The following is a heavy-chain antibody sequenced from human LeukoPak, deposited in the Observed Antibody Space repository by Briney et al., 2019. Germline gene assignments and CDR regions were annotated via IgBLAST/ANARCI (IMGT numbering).Heavy chain of an antibody. D-gene: IGHD3-10*01. J-gene: IGHJ4*02. CDR3: ATYIIGPTIDY. CDR1: GFTFSSDW. V-gene: IGHV3-7*01. Sequence: GGSLRLSCAASGFTFSSDWMSWVRQAPGKRLEWVANIKPDGSENYYLDSVKGRFTTSRDNAKNSLYLQMNSLRADDTAIYYCATYIIGPTIDYWGQGTLVTVSA. CDR2: IKPDGSEN.